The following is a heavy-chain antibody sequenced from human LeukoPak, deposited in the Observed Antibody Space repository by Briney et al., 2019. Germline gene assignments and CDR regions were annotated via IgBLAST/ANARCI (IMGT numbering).Heavy chain of an antibody. D-gene: IGHD1-26*01. J-gene: IGHJ4*02. CDR2: IWYGGSNK. CDR1: GFTFSSYG. CDR3: AKDSAKLLFGYFDY. V-gene: IGHV3-30*02. Sequence: SGGSLRLSCAASGFTFSSYGMHWVRQAPGKGLEWVAVIWYGGSNKYYADSVKGRFTISRDNSKNTLYLQMNSLRAEDTAVYYCAKDSAKLLFGYFDYWGQGTLVTVSS.